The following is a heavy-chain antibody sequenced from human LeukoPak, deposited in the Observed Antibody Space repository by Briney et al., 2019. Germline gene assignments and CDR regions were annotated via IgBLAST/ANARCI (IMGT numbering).Heavy chain of an antibody. CDR3: ARATQSWFDP. V-gene: IGHV1-46*01. CDR2: INPSGGSA. CDR1: GYTFTSYY. Sequence: SVNVSCQASGYTFTSYYLLWVRQAPDQRLEWIGIINPSGGSASYAQKFQGRVTMTRDTSTSTVYLELSSLRSGDTAVYYCARATQSWFDPWGQGTLITVSS. J-gene: IGHJ5*02.